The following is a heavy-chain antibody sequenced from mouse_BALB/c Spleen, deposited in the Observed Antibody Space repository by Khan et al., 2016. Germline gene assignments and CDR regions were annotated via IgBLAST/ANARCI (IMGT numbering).Heavy chain of an antibody. J-gene: IGHJ3*01. V-gene: IGHV1-84*02. CDR3: ARGGYDSWFAY. D-gene: IGHD2-2*01. CDR2: IYPGSGNT. CDR1: GYTFTDYY. Sequence: QVQLQQPGPELVKPGASVKISCKTSGYTFTDYYINWVKQKPGQGLEWIGWIYPGSGNTKYNEKFKGKATLTVDTSSSTAYMQLSSLTSEDTAVYFWARGGYDSWFAYWGQGTLVTVSA.